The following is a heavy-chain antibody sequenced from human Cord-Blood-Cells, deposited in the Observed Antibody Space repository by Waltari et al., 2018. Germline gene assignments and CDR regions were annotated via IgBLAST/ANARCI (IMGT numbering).Heavy chain of an antibody. CDR1: GFTFSSYG. V-gene: IGHV3-33*01. CDR3: ARDSKWELDY. D-gene: IGHD1-26*01. J-gene: IGHJ4*02. CDR2: IWYDGSNK. Sequence: QVQLVESGGGVVQPGRSLRLSCAASGFTFSSYGMHWVRQAPGKGLEWVVVIWYDGSNKYYADSVKGRFTISRDNSKNTLYLQMNSLRAEDTAVYYCARDSKWELDYWGQGTLVTVSS.